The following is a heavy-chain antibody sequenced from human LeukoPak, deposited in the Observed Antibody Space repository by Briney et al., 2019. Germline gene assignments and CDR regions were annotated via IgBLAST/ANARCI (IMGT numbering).Heavy chain of an antibody. V-gene: IGHV4-34*01. CDR2: INHSGST. J-gene: IGHJ4*02. CDR1: GGSFSSYS. Sequence: PSETLSLTCAVYGGSFSSYSWSWIRQPPGKGLQWIGEINHSGSTNYNPSLKSRVTISLDTSKNQVSLKLNSVTAADTALYYCARELTSRWIDYWGQGTLVTVSS. CDR3: ARELTSRWIDY. D-gene: IGHD6-13*01.